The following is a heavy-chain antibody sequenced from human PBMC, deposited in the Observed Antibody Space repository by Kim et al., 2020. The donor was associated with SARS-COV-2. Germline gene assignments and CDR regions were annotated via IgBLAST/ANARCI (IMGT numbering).Heavy chain of an antibody. CDR1: GGSFSGYY. Sequence: SDTLSLTCAVYGGSFSGYYWSWIRQPPGKGLEWIGEINHSGSTNYNPSLKSRVTISVDTSKNQFSLKLSSVTAADTAVYYCARGLHYDFWSGSIPFQHWG. V-gene: IGHV4-34*01. J-gene: IGHJ1*01. CDR3: ARGLHYDFWSGSIPFQH. D-gene: IGHD3-3*01. CDR2: INHSGST.